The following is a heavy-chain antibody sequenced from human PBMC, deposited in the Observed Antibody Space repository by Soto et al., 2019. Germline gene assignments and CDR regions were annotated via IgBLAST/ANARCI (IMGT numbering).Heavy chain of an antibody. CDR1: GFSFNNYG. V-gene: IGHV3-33*01. J-gene: IGHJ4*02. D-gene: IGHD4-17*01. CDR3: AGENDDTGHYNVFEY. CDR2: LWYDGRRK. Sequence: QVQVVESGGGVVQPGRSLRLSCVASGFSFNNYGMHWVRQAPGKGLEWVAVLWYDGRRKYYADSVKGRFTISRDTAMNTLDRQMTSLGAEATAVYYCAGENDDTGHYNVFEYWGQGTLVIVS.